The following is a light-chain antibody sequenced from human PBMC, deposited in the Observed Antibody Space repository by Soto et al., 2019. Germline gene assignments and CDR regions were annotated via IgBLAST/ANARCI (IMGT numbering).Light chain of an antibody. CDR3: QPYNSWPLT. J-gene: IGKJ4*01. Sequence: EIVLTQSPGTLSLSPGERATLSCRASQSVATNYLGWYQRKPGQAPSLLIYGASTRASGIPARCSGRRARAEFTLTINSLQSEDVAVYYCQPYNSWPLTFGGGTKVDIK. CDR2: GAS. V-gene: IGKV3-15*01. CDR1: QSVATN.